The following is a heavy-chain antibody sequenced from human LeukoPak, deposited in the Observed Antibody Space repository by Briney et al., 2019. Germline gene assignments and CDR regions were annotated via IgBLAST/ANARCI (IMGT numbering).Heavy chain of an antibody. CDR1: GFTFSDYY. V-gene: IGHV3-11*04. J-gene: IGHJ4*02. D-gene: IGHD2-2*01. CDR2: ISSSGSTI. CDR3: ARVSCSSTSCPPSY. Sequence: PGGSLRLSCAASGFTFSDYYMSWIRQAPGKGLEWVSYISSSGSTIYYADSVKGRFTISRDNAKNSLYLQMNSLRAEDTAVYYRARVSCSSTSCPPSYWGQGTLVTVSS.